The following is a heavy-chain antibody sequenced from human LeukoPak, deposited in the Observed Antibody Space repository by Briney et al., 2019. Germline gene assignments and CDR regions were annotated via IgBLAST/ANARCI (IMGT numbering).Heavy chain of an antibody. Sequence: GGSLRLSCVASGFTFSNHGMHWVRQAPGKGLEWLAFIQYDRKTEYNTDSVKGRFIISRDNSKNTLFLQMNNLRAEDTAVYYCARFRSAGYFSWEHNSHFDYGGQGSLVTVSS. D-gene: IGHD3-9*01. J-gene: IGHJ4*02. V-gene: IGHV3-30*19. CDR2: IQYDRKTE. CDR3: ARFRSAGYFSWEHNSHFDY. CDR1: GFTFSNHG.